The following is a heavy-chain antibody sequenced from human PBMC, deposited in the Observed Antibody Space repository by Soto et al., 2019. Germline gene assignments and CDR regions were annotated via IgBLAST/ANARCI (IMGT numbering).Heavy chain of an antibody. J-gene: IGHJ6*03. D-gene: IGHD6-19*01. V-gene: IGHV1-18*01. CDR2: ISAYNGNT. Sequence: QDQLVQSGVEVKKPGASVKVSCKASGYSFTNYGITWVRQAPGQRFEWMGWISAYNGNTNYAQKFQGRVTLTTDASTSTAYLQLRSLRSDDTAVYYCARDRGVAPPVAGNTHYYYYMDVWGKGTKVTVSS. CDR3: ARDRGVAPPVAGNTHYYYYMDV. CDR1: GYSFTNYG.